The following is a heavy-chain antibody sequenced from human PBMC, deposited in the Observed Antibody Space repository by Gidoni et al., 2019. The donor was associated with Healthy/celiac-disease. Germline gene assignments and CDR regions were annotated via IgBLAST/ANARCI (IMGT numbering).Heavy chain of an antibody. V-gene: IGHV4-39*07. J-gene: IGHJ5*02. CDR1: GGSISSSSYY. CDR3: ARSQDIVVVVAATDDWFDP. CDR2: IYYSGST. Sequence: QLQLQESGPGLVKPSETLSLTCTVSGGSISSSSYYWGWIRQPPGKGLEWIGSIYYSGSTYYNPSLKSRVTISVDTSKNQFSLKLSSVTAADTAVYYCARSQDIVVVVAATDDWFDPWGQGTLVTVSS. D-gene: IGHD2-15*01.